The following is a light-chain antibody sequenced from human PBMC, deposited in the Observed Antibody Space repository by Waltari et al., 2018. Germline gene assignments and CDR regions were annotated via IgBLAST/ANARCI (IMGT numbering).Light chain of an antibody. CDR3: CSFTSGSTWV. CDR2: DVS. V-gene: IGLV2-14*01. Sequence: QSALTQPASVSGSPGQSITISCTGTSRDGGGYNYVAWYQQHPGKAPKLLIFDVSNRPSGVSNRFSGSKSGNTASLTISGLQAEDESDYYCCSFTSGSTWVFGGGTKLTVL. J-gene: IGLJ3*02. CDR1: SRDGGGYNY.